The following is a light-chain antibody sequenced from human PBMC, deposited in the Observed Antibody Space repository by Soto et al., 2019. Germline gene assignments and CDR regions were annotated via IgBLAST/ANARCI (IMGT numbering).Light chain of an antibody. CDR2: GAS. CDR1: QSVSSN. CDR3: QQYNNWPWT. Sequence: DIVMTQXPXTLXLXXXEIATLXXRASQSVSSNLAWYQQKPGQAPRLLIYGASTRATGIPVRFSGSGSGTELTLTISSLQSEDFAVYYCQQYNNWPWTFGQGTKVDIK. V-gene: IGKV3-15*01. J-gene: IGKJ1*01.